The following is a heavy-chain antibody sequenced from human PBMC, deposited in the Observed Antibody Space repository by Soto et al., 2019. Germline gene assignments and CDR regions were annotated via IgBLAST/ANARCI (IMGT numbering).Heavy chain of an antibody. V-gene: IGHV4-61*01. J-gene: IGHJ3*02. CDR1: GGSVSSGSYY. CDR3: AREPVPTSAFDI. CDR2: IYYSGST. Sequence: QVQLQESGPGLVKPSETLSLTCTVSGGSVSSGSYYWSWIRQPPGKGLEWIGYIYYSGSTNYNPSLKSRVTISVDTSKNQSSLKLSSVTAADTAVYYCAREPVPTSAFDIWGQGTMVTVSS. D-gene: IGHD4-17*01.